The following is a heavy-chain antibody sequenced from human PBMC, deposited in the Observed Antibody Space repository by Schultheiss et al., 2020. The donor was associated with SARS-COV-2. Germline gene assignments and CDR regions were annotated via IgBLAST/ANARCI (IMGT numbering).Heavy chain of an antibody. CDR2: ISSSSSTI. J-gene: IGHJ6*02. V-gene: IGHV3-48*04. D-gene: IGHD4-17*01. Sequence: GGSLRLSCAASGFTFSSYSMNWVRQAPGKGLEWVSYISSSSSTIYYADSVKGRFTISRDNAKNSLYLQMNSLRAEDTALYYCAKDIGDYGDYYYYGMDVWGQGTTVTVSS. CDR3: AKDIGDYGDYYYYGMDV. CDR1: GFTFSSYS.